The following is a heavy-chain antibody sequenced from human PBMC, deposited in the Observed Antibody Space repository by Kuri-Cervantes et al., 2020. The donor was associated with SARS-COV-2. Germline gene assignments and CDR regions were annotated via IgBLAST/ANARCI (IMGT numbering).Heavy chain of an antibody. Sequence: GGSLRLSCAASGFTFSSYAMSWVRQAPGKGLEWVSAISGSGGSTYYADSVKGRFTISRDNSKNTLYLQMNSLRAEDTAVYYCARDGVHYYDSSGYYYGPFDYWGQGTLVTVSS. D-gene: IGHD3-22*01. J-gene: IGHJ4*02. CDR2: ISGSGGST. CDR3: ARDGVHYYDSSGYYYGPFDY. CDR1: GFTFSSYA. V-gene: IGHV3-23*01.